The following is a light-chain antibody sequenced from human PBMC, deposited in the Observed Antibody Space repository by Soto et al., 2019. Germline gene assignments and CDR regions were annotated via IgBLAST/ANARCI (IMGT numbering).Light chain of an antibody. Sequence: EIVLTQSPATLSLSPGERATLSCRASQSVSSYLAWYQQKPGQAPRLLIYDASNRATGILARISGSGSGTDFNLTISSQEPEDCAVYSCKQRRNWGFTFCPGTKVDIK. CDR1: QSVSSY. CDR2: DAS. CDR3: KQRRNWGFT. V-gene: IGKV3-11*01. J-gene: IGKJ3*01.